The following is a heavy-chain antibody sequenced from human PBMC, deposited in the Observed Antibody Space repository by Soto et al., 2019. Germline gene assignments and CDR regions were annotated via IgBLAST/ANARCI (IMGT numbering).Heavy chain of an antibody. Sequence: QVHLQESGPGLVKPSQTLSLACTVSGASINSDGYYWSWIRQHPGEGLVWIGYIYYTGSTYYNPSLMSRTTISIEMSNNQFSLNLRSVTAADTAIYYCARLRYNWSDEVFDYWGQGTLVTVSS. CDR2: IYYTGST. V-gene: IGHV4-31*03. CDR1: GASINSDGYY. CDR3: ARLRYNWSDEVFDY. D-gene: IGHD1-20*01. J-gene: IGHJ4*02.